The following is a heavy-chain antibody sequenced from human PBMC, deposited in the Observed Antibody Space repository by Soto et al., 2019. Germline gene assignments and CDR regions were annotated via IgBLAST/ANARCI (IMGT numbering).Heavy chain of an antibody. CDR2: IDPSDSYT. Sequence: PGESLKISCKGSGYSFTSYWIIWVRQMPGKGLEWMGRIDPSDSYTNYSPSFQGHVTISADKSISTAYLQWSSLKASDTAMYYCASRYCSGGSCLYYYGMDVWGQGTTVTVSS. D-gene: IGHD2-15*01. V-gene: IGHV5-10-1*01. J-gene: IGHJ6*02. CDR3: ASRYCSGGSCLYYYGMDV. CDR1: GYSFTSYW.